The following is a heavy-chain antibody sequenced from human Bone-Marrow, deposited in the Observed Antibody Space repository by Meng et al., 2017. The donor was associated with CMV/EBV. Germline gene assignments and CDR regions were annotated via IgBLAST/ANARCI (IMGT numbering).Heavy chain of an antibody. CDR3: ARGYGSGSYYNPYYYYGMDV. Sequence: SETLSLTCTVSGGSISSSSYYWSWIRQPPGKGLEWIGEINHSGSTNYNPSLKSRVTISVDTSKNQFSLKLSSVTAADTAVYYCARGYGSGSYYNPYYYYGMDVWGQGTTVTVSS. D-gene: IGHD3-10*01. CDR1: GGSISSSSYY. V-gene: IGHV4-39*07. CDR2: INHSGST. J-gene: IGHJ6*02.